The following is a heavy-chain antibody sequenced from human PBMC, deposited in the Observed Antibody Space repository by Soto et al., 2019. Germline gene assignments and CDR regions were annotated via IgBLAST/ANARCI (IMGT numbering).Heavy chain of an antibody. V-gene: IGHV4-30-4*01. Sequence: PSETLSLTCTVSGGSISSGDYYWSWIRQPPGKGLEWIGYIYYSGSTYYNPSLKSRVTISVDTSKNQSSLKLSSVTAADTAVYYCERVKLALGVTWAFDIWGQGTMVTVSS. J-gene: IGHJ3*02. CDR2: IYYSGST. CDR1: GGSISSGDYY. D-gene: IGHD4-4*01. CDR3: ERVKLALGVTWAFDI.